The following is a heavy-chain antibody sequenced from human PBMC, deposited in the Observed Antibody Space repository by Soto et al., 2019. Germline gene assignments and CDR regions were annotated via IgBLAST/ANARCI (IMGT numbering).Heavy chain of an antibody. Sequence: SETLSLTCTVSGGSITSGGYYWSWIRQAPGKGLEWIGYIYYSGSTYYNPSLKSRVTISVDTSKNHFSLKLSSVTAADTAVYYCARDGHSGYDYFDYWGQGTLVTVSS. D-gene: IGHD5-12*01. CDR3: ARDGHSGYDYFDY. CDR2: IYYSGST. CDR1: GGSITSGGYY. V-gene: IGHV4-30-4*01. J-gene: IGHJ4*02.